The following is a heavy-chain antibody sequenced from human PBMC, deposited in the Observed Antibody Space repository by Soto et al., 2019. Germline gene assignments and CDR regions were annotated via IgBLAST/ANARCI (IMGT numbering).Heavy chain of an antibody. J-gene: IGHJ4*02. D-gene: IGHD2-21*02. CDR3: ARIIGTYCGGDCSPWDDY. Sequence: SVKVSFKISGVTFTSYTIALLRHSPGQGLEWMGGITPIFNSANYARKFQGRISISADDSTNTAHMELRSLSSEDSDMYYCARIIGTYCGGDCSPWDDYWGQGTLVTVSS. CDR1: GVTFTSYT. CDR2: ITPIFNSA. V-gene: IGHV1-69*01.